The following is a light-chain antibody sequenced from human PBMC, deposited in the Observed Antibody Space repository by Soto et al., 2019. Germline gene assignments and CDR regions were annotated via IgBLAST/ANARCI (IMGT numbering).Light chain of an antibody. CDR3: QQHNNWPPWT. CDR2: GAS. V-gene: IGKV3-15*01. CDR1: QSVSSK. J-gene: IGKJ1*01. Sequence: EIVMTQSPATLSVSPGERATLSCRASQSVSSKLAWYQQKPGQAPRLLIYGASTRATGIPARFSGSGSGTEFTLTISSLQSEDFEVYYCQQHNNWPPWTFGQGTKVEIK.